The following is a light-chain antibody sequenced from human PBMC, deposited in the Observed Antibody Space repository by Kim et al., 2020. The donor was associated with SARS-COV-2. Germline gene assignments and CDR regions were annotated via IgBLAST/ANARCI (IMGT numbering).Light chain of an antibody. CDR3: GTWDSSLSAVV. J-gene: IGLJ2*01. CDR1: SSNIWNNY. V-gene: IGLV1-51*01. Sequence: GQKVSISCSGSSSNIWNNYVSWYQHLPGTAPKLLIFDNNNRPSGIPDRFSGSKSGTSATLGITGLQTGDEADYYCGTWDSSLSAVVFGGGTQLTVL. CDR2: DNN.